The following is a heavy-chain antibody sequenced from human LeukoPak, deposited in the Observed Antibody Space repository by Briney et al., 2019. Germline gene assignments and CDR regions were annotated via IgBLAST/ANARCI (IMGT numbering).Heavy chain of an antibody. Sequence: GASVKVSCKASGYTFTGYYMHWVRQAPGQGLEWMGWVNPNSGGTNYAQKFQGRVTMTRDTSISTAYMELSRLRSDDTAVYYCYSWSYYVGVRPKDVWGQGTTVTVSS. D-gene: IGHD1-26*01. J-gene: IGHJ6*02. CDR3: YSWSYYVGVRPKDV. CDR2: VNPNSGGT. V-gene: IGHV1-2*02. CDR1: GYTFTGYY.